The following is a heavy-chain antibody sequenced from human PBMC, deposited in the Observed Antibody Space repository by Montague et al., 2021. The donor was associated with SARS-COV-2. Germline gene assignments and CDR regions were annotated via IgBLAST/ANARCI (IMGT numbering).Heavy chain of an antibody. Sequence: SETLSLTCNVSGAVVLRRRSEEPTFELPSRTELECRVLIDKRKTTNYXPSLKSRVTISEDTSRNKFSLKLYSVTAADTVVYYRAGGHCSGGFCYYGVAFDVWGQGTMVTVS. V-gene: IGHV4-61*01. CDR2: IDKRKTT. CDR1: GAVVLRRRSE. D-gene: IGHD2-15*01. J-gene: IGHJ3*01. CDR3: AGGHCSGGFCYYGVAFDV.